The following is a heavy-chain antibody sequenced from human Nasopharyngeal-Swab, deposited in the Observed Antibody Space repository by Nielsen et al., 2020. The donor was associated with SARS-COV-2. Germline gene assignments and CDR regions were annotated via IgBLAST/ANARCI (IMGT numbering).Heavy chain of an antibody. J-gene: IGHJ4*02. V-gene: IGHV1-58*01. D-gene: IGHD1-26*01. CDR3: AALNSGSFRY. CDR2: IVVPNGNT. CDR1: GFTFTSSA. Sequence: SVKVSCKASGFTFTSSALQWVRQARGQRLEWIGWIVVPNGNTNYAQKFQERVTITRDMSTSTAYMELRSLRSEGTAVYYCAALNSGSFRYWGQGTLVSVSS.